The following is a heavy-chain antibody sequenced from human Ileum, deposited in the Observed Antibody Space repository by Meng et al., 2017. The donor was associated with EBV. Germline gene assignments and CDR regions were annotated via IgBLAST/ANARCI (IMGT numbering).Heavy chain of an antibody. CDR2: IHHTRGP. CDR1: GDSISNEHW. J-gene: IGHJ4*02. D-gene: IGHD2-8*01. V-gene: IGHV4-4*02. CDR3: ASNGAFSLDH. Sequence: QVQREESGPGLVGPSGTLSFTCSVSGDSISNEHWWSWVRQSPGKGLEWIGEIHHTRGPNYNPSLKSRFIISVDKSNNHFSLRLSAVTAADTAVYYCASNGAFSLDHWGQGTLVTVSS.